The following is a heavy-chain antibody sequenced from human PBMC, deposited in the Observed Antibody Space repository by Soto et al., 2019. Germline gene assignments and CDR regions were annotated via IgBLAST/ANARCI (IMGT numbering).Heavy chain of an antibody. J-gene: IGHJ4*02. Sequence: PGGSLRLSCAASGFTFSSYWMSWVRQAPGKGLEWVANIKQDGSEKYYVDSVKGRFTISRDNAKNSLYLQMNSLRAEDTAVYYCASGGDYYDREHGYWGQGTLVTV. CDR3: ASGGDYYDREHGY. D-gene: IGHD3-22*01. CDR1: GFTFSSYW. V-gene: IGHV3-7*03. CDR2: IKQDGSEK.